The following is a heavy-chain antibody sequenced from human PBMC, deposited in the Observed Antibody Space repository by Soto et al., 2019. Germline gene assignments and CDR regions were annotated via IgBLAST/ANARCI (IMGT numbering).Heavy chain of an antibody. J-gene: IGHJ4*02. D-gene: IGHD1-1*01. CDR3: ARGRYGDY. CDR2: ISAHNGNT. Sequence: QVHLVQSGAEVKKPGASVKVSCKASGYTFTSYGITWVRQAPGQGLEWMGWISAHNGNTDYAQKLQGRFIVTSDTPTSTAYMELRSLISDDTAVYYCARGRYGDYWGQGALVTVSS. CDR1: GYTFTSYG. V-gene: IGHV1-18*01.